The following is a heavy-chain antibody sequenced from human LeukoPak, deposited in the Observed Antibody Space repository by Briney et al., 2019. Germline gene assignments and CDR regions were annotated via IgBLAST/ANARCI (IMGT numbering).Heavy chain of an antibody. CDR1: GFTFSNAW. CDR3: TTGEYYDSSGRANDY. D-gene: IGHD3-22*01. Sequence: SGGCLRLSCAASGFTFSNAWMSWVRQAPGKGLEWVGRIKSKTDGGTTDYAAPVKGRFTISRDDSKNTLYLQMNSLKTEDTAVYYCTTGEYYDSSGRANDYWGQGTLVTVSS. V-gene: IGHV3-15*01. J-gene: IGHJ4*02. CDR2: IKSKTDGGTT.